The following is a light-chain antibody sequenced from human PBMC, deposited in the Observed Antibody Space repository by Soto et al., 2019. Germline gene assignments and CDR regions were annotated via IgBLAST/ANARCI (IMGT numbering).Light chain of an antibody. V-gene: IGLV2-8*01. CDR3: SSYAGSNNYV. CDR1: SSDIGAHNF. Sequence: QSALTQPTSASVSPGRSVTISCTGTSSDIGAHNFVSWHQQHPGKAPKLVVYEVSKRPSGVPDRFSGSKSGNTASLTVSGLQAEDEADYYCSSYAGSNNYVFGSGTKLTVL. CDR2: EVS. J-gene: IGLJ1*01.